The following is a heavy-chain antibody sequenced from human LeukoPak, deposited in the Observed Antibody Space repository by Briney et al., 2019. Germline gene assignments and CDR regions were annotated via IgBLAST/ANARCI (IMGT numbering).Heavy chain of an antibody. CDR1: GGSISAYY. Sequence: SETLSLTCTVSGGSISAYYWSWIRQPPGKGLEWIGYIYYSGSTNYNPSLKSRITISVDTSRNQFSLSLSSVTAADTAVYYCARGTVQMGMGERYFDNWGQGTLVTVSP. V-gene: IGHV4-59*01. J-gene: IGHJ4*02. CDR3: ARGTVQMGMGERYFDN. D-gene: IGHD1-1*01. CDR2: IYYSGST.